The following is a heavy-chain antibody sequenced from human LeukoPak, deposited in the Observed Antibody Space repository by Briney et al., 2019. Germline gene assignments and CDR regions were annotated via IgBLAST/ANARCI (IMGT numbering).Heavy chain of an antibody. Sequence: GGSLRLSCAASGFTVSSNYMSWVRQAPGKGLEWVSVIYSGGRTYYADSVKGRFTISRHNPKNTLYLQMNSLRAEDTAVYYCARDGYDSSGYSNYFDYWGQGTLVTVSS. J-gene: IGHJ4*02. V-gene: IGHV3-53*04. D-gene: IGHD3-22*01. CDR1: GFTVSSNY. CDR2: IYSGGRT. CDR3: ARDGYDSSGYSNYFDY.